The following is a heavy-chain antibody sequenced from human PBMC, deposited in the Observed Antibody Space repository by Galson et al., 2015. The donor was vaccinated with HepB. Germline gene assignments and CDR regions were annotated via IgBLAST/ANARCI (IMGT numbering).Heavy chain of an antibody. D-gene: IGHD1-26*01. V-gene: IGHV1-24*01. Sequence: SVKVSCKVSGYTLTELSMHWVRQAPGKGLEWMGGFDPEDGETIYAQKFQGRVTMTEDTSTDTAYTELSSLRSEDTAVYYCATGMGSYSAFDIWGQGTMVTVSS. CDR3: ATGMGSYSAFDI. J-gene: IGHJ3*02. CDR2: FDPEDGET. CDR1: GYTLTELS.